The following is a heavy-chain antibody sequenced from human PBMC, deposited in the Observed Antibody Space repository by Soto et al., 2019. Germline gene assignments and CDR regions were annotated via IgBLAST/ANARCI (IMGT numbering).Heavy chain of an antibody. CDR1: GGSICSGSYY. CDR3: ARQTDSYYTFDAFDI. J-gene: IGHJ3*02. Sequence: SATLSLTCTVSGGSICSGSYYWDWICQPPGKGLEWIGNVYYSGSTNYNPSLESRVTISVDTSKNQFSLKLSSVTAADTAVYYCARQTDSYYTFDAFDIWGQGTMVT. D-gene: IGHD3-22*01. V-gene: IGHV4-39*01. CDR2: VYYSGST.